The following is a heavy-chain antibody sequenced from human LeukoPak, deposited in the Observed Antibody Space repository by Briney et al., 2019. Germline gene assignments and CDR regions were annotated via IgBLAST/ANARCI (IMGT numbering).Heavy chain of an antibody. J-gene: IGHJ4*02. Sequence: SVKVSCKASGGTFSSYAISWVRQAPGQGLEWMGGIIPIFGTANYAQKFQGRVTITTDESTSTAYMELSSLRSEDTAVYYCAPMYYYDRSGYKSYYTGYCGQGTLVTVSS. V-gene: IGHV1-69*05. D-gene: IGHD3-22*01. CDR3: APMYYYDRSGYKSYYTGY. CDR2: IIPIFGTA. CDR1: GGTFSSYA.